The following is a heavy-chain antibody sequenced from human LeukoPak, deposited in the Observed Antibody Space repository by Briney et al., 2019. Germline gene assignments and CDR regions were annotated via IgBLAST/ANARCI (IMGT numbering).Heavy chain of an antibody. CDR3: ARDRDWGCSYRSY. J-gene: IGHJ4*02. Sequence: GRSLRLSCAASGFTFSSYGMHWVRQAPGKGLEWVAVIWFDGSNKYYADSVKGRFTISRDNSKNTLYLQMNSLRAEDTAVYYCARDRDWGCSYRSYWGQGTLVTVSS. CDR2: IWFDGSNK. D-gene: IGHD7-27*01. CDR1: GFTFSSYG. V-gene: IGHV3-33*01.